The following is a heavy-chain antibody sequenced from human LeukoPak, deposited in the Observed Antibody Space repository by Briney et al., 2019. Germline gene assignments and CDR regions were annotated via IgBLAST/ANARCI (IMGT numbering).Heavy chain of an antibody. J-gene: IGHJ4*02. D-gene: IGHD3-10*01. V-gene: IGHV3-30-3*01. CDR1: GFTFSDYN. CDR3: ARDLIGRYTFDY. Sequence: GRSLRLSCAASGFTFSDYNMHWVSQAPGKGQDWVALMSPDGNKKYYADSVKGRFIISRDNSKNTVDLQLNSLRAEDTAVYYCARDLIGRYTFDYCGQGTLVTVSS. CDR2: MSPDGNKK.